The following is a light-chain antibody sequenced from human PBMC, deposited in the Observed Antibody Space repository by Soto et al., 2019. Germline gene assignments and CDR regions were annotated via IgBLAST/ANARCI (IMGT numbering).Light chain of an antibody. CDR3: CSYAGGSTSPYA. Sequence: QSVLTQPASVSGSPGQSITISCTGTSSDVGSYNLVSWYQQHPGKAPKLMIYEGDKRPSGVSNRFSGSKSDNTASLTISGLQAEDEADYYCCSYAGGSTSPYASGTGTKVTVL. CDR2: EGD. V-gene: IGLV2-23*01. CDR1: SSDVGSYNL. J-gene: IGLJ1*01.